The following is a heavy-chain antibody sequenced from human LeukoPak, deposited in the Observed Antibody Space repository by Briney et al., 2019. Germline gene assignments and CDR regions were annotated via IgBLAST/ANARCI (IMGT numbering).Heavy chain of an antibody. CDR2: IYHSGST. CDR1: GGSLSSGGYY. D-gene: IGHD3-10*01. CDR3: ARVVLTMVRGVNYATNFDY. V-gene: IGHV4-30-2*01. J-gene: IGHJ4*02. Sequence: SQTLSLTCTVSGGSLSSGGYYWSWIRQPPGKGLEWIGYIYHSGSTYYNPSLKSRVTISVDTSKNQFSLKLSSVTAADTAVYYCARVVLTMVRGVNYATNFDYWGQGTLVTVSS.